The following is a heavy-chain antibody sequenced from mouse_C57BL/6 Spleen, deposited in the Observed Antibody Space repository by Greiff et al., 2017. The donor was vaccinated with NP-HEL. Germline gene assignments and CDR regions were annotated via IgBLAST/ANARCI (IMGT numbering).Heavy chain of an antibody. J-gene: IGHJ3*01. Sequence: VQLQQPGAELVRPGSSVKLSCKASGYTFTSYWMHWVKQRPIQGLEWIGNIDPSDSETHYNQKFKDKATLTVDKSSSTAYMQLSSLTSEDSAVYYGAREGGAWCADWGQGTLVTVSA. D-gene: IGHD1-1*02. CDR3: AREGGAWCAD. V-gene: IGHV1-52*01. CDR2: IDPSDSET. CDR1: GYTFTSYW.